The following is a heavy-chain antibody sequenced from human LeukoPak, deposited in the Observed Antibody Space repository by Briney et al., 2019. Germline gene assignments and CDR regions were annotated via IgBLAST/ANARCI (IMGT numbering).Heavy chain of an antibody. CDR1: GFTFSSYS. D-gene: IGHD2-2*01. CDR2: ISSSSYI. J-gene: IGHJ3*02. V-gene: IGHV3-21*01. CDR3: ARQGYCSSASCLDAFDI. Sequence: PGGSLRFSCAASGFTFSSYSMNWVRQAPGKGLKWVSSISSSSYIYYADSVKGRFTISRDNAKNSLYLQMNSLRAEDTAVYYCARQGYCSSASCLDAFDIWGQGTMVTVSS.